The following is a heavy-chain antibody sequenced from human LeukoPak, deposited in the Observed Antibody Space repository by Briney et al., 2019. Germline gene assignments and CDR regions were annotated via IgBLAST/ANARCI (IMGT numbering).Heavy chain of an antibody. J-gene: IGHJ4*02. CDR2: IYYSGST. V-gene: IGHV4-59*01. CDR3: ARGGMTTVTPFYFDY. CDR1: GGSISSYY. Sequence: PSETLSLTCTVSGGSISSYYWSWIRQPPGKGLEWIGYIYYSGSTNYNPSLKSRVTISVDTSKNQFSLKLSSVTAAGTAVYYCARGGMTTVTPFYFDYWGQGTLVTVSS. D-gene: IGHD4-17*01.